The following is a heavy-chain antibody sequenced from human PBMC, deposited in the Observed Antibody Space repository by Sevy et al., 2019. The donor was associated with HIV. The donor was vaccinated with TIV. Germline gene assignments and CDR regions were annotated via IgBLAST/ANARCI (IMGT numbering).Heavy chain of an antibody. CDR2: IRRKVNIYAT. V-gene: IGHV3-73*01. Sequence: GVSLRLSCAASGFNFSGSTMYWVRQASGKGLEWVGRIRRKVNIYATAYAASVKGRFTISRDDSKNTAYLQMNGLKTEDTAMYYCSSQRSIAVAGDYFDYWGQGTLVTVSS. D-gene: IGHD6-19*01. CDR1: GFNFSGST. J-gene: IGHJ4*02. CDR3: SSQRSIAVAGDYFDY.